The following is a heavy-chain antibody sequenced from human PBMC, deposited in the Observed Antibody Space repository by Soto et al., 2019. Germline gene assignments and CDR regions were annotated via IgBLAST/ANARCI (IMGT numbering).Heavy chain of an antibody. Sequence: GGSLRLSCAASGFTFSSYSMNWVRQAPGKGLEWVSYISSSSSTIYYADSVKGRFTISRDNAKNSLYLQMNSLRAEDTAVYYCANVYYFWGGYRDLLDYRSQGSLVTVSS. J-gene: IGHJ4*02. CDR2: ISSSSSTI. D-gene: IGHD3-3*01. CDR3: ANVYYFWGGYRDLLDY. CDR1: GFTFSSYS. V-gene: IGHV3-48*01.